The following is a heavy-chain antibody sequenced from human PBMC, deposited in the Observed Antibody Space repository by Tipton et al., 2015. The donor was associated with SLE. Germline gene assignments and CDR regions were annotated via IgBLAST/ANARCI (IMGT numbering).Heavy chain of an antibody. CDR2: IYYSGST. Sequence: TLSLTCSVSSYSIYNGFYWSWVRQPPGKGLEWIGYIYYSGSTNHNPSLKSRVTMSVDTSKNQFSLKLSSVTAADTAVYYCARDAGMDVWGQGITVTVSS. J-gene: IGHJ6*02. CDR1: SYSIYNGFY. CDR3: ARDAGMDV. V-gene: IGHV4-59*01.